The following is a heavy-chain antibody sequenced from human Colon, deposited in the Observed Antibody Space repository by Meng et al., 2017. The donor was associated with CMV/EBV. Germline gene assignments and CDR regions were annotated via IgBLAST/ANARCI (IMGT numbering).Heavy chain of an antibody. Sequence: SESDFGTHVMTWVRQAPGKGLEWVSHIDSGGNTFYRDSVKGRFTISRDNSKNILYLQMNSLSAGDTAVYFCAKGRMYYDFWSGYEDWGQGTLVTVSS. CDR2: IDSGGNT. J-gene: IGHJ4*02. V-gene: IGHV3-23*01. CDR1: ESDFGTHV. D-gene: IGHD3-3*01. CDR3: AKGRMYYDFWSGYED.